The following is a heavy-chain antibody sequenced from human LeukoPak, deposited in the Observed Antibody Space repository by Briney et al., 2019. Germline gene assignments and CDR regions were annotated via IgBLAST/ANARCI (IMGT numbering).Heavy chain of an antibody. Sequence: PSQTLSLTCTVSGGSISSGTYYWSWIRHFAGKGLEWIGRMYTSGSTDYNPSLKSRVTIAVDTSKNQFSLKLSSVTAAATAVYYCAREERFSYNWFDPWGQGTLVTVSS. J-gene: IGHJ5*02. V-gene: IGHV4-61*02. D-gene: IGHD3-3*01. CDR2: MYTSGST. CDR1: GGSISSGTYY. CDR3: AREERFSYNWFDP.